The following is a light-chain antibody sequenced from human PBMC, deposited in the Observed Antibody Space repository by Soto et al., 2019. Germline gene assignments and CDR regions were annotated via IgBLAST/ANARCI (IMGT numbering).Light chain of an antibody. CDR3: QQYYSYYT. J-gene: IGKJ5*01. CDR1: QRISRW. CDR2: RAS. V-gene: IGKV1-5*03. Sequence: DIQMTQSPSTLSAFVGDRVNITCRASQRISRWLAWYQQKPGKAPKVLIYRASSLHSGVPSRFSGSGSGTEFTLTISSLQPDDFATYYCQQYYSYYTFGQGTRLEIK.